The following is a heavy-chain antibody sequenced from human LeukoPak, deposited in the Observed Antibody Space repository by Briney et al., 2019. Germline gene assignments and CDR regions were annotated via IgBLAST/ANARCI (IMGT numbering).Heavy chain of an antibody. J-gene: IGHJ4*02. V-gene: IGHV3-23*01. CDR2: ISGSGGST. CDR1: GFTFSSYA. Sequence: GGSLRLSCAASGFTFSSYAMSWVRQAPGKGLEWVSAISGSGGSTYYADSVKGRFTIPRDNSKNTLYLQMNSLRAEDTAVYYCAKDRASIAVAGTMDYWGQGTLVTVSS. CDR3: AKDRASIAVAGTMDY. D-gene: IGHD6-19*01.